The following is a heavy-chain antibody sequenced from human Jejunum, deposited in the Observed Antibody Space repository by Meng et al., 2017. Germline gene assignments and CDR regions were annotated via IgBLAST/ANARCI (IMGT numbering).Heavy chain of an antibody. J-gene: IGHJ4*02. D-gene: IGHD3-3*01. Sequence: SETLSLTCAVSGGSINSENWWSWVRQPPGKGLEWIGEIYHSGITNYNPSLKSRVTISVDTSKNQFTLKLSSVTAADTAVYYCARVRFCSGYSNYFDYWGQGTLVTVSS. CDR2: IYHSGIT. V-gene: IGHV4-4*02. CDR1: GGSINSENW. CDR3: ARVRFCSGYSNYFDY.